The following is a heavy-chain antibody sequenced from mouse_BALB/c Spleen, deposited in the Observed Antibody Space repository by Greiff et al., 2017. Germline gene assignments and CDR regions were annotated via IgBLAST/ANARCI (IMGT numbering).Heavy chain of an antibody. CDR1: GFTFSSYG. D-gene: IGHD1-2*01. CDR3: ATGFYGYDY. V-gene: IGHV5-6-3*01. CDR2: INSNGGST. Sequence: EVQLVESGGGLVQPGGSLKLSCAASGFTFSSYGMSWVRQTPDKRLELVATINSNGGSTYYPDSVKGRFTISRDNAKNTLYLQMSSLKSEDTAMYYCATGFYGYDYWGQGTTLTVSS. J-gene: IGHJ2*01.